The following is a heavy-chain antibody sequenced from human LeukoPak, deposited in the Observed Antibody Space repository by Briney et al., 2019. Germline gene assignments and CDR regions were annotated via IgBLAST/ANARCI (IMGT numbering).Heavy chain of an antibody. Sequence: GGSLRLSCAASGLTFSSYGMHWVRQAPGKGLEWVAVISYDGSNKYYADSVKGRFTISRDNSKNTLYLQMNSLRAEDTAVYYCAKVQRRNYPPYYYMDVWGKGTTVTVSS. D-gene: IGHD1-7*01. CDR1: GLTFSSYG. J-gene: IGHJ6*03. CDR3: AKVQRRNYPPYYYMDV. V-gene: IGHV3-30*18. CDR2: ISYDGSNK.